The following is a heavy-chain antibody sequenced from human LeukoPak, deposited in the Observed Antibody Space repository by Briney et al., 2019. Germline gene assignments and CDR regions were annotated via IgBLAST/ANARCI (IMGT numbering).Heavy chain of an antibody. Sequence: GGSLRLSCAASGFTFSSYAMSWVRQAPGKGLEWVSAISGSGGSTYYADSVKGRFTISRDNSKNTLYLQMNSLRAEDTAVYYCAKDLGRVGSGWAFDYWGQGTLVTVSS. CDR3: AKDLGRVGSGWAFDY. V-gene: IGHV3-23*01. J-gene: IGHJ4*02. CDR2: ISGSGGST. CDR1: GFTFSSYA. D-gene: IGHD6-19*01.